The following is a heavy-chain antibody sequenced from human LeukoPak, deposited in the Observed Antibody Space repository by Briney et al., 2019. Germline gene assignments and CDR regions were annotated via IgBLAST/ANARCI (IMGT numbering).Heavy chain of an antibody. CDR3: ARPFLNDAFDI. Sequence: ASVKVSCKASGGTFSSYAISWVRQAPGQGLEWMGGIIPNSGGTNYAQKFQGRVTMTRDTSISTAYMELSRLRSDDTAVYYCARPFLNDAFDIWGQGTMVTVSS. CDR2: IIPNSGGT. V-gene: IGHV1-2*02. J-gene: IGHJ3*02. CDR1: GGTFSSYA.